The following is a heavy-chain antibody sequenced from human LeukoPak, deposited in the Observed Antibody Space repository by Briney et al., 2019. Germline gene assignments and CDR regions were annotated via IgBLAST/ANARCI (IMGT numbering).Heavy chain of an antibody. CDR3: TRMTAGHDY. D-gene: IGHD2-21*02. Sequence: SETLSLTCAVSGVSFNDYYWSWVRQTPGKGLEWIGEINHSGYTNDSPSLKSRVTLSIDTSRKQFSLNLRSVTVADTGIYYCTRMTAGHDYWGQGTLVTLFS. CDR2: INHSGYT. CDR1: GVSFNDYY. V-gene: IGHV4-34*01. J-gene: IGHJ4*02.